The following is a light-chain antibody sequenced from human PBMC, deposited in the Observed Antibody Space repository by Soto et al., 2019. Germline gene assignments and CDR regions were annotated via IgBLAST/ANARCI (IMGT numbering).Light chain of an antibody. CDR2: AAY. CDR3: QQSYSTPR. V-gene: IGKV1-39*01. J-gene: IGKJ1*01. CDR1: QSISSY. Sequence: DIQMTQSPSSLSASVGDRVTITCRASQSISSYLNWYQQKPGKAPKLLIYAAYSLQSGVPSRFSGSGSGTDFTLTISSLQPEDFATYYCQQSYSTPRFGQGTKVEIK.